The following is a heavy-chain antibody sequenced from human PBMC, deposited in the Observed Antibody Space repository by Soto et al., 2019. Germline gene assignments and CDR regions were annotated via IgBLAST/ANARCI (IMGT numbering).Heavy chain of an antibody. CDR1: GGSISSGGYS. V-gene: IGHV4-30-2*01. J-gene: IGHJ4*02. CDR3: ARDFED. Sequence: QLPLQESGSGLVKPSQTLSITCAVSGGSISSGGYSWSWIRQPPGKGLEWIGYIYHRGSTYYNPSLKSRGTTSVDRSKNHFSLKLSSVTAADPSVYYCARDFEDWGQGTLVTDSS. CDR2: IYHRGST.